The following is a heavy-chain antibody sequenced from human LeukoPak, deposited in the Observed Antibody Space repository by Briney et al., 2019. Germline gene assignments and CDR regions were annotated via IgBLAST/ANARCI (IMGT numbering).Heavy chain of an antibody. CDR2: IYSGGST. CDR3: ARGSSWYDY. CDR1: GFTVSSNY. J-gene: IGHJ4*02. V-gene: IGHV3-53*01. Sequence: GGSLRLSCAASGFTVSSNYMSWVRQAPGKGLEWVSVIYSGGSTYYADSVKGRFTNSRDNGKNTMYLQMNSLRAEDTAVHYCARGSSWYDYWGQGTLVTVSS. D-gene: IGHD6-13*01.